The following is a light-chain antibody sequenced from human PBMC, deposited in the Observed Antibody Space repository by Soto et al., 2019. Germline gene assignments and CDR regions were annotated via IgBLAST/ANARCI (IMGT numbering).Light chain of an antibody. Sequence: EIVLTQSPGTLSLSPGERATLSCRASQSVSSSYLAWYQQKPGQAPRLPIYGASSRATGIPDRFSGSGSGTDFTLTISRLEPEDFAVYYCQQYGSSPLTFGQGTKVDIK. V-gene: IGKV3-20*01. CDR3: QQYGSSPLT. J-gene: IGKJ1*01. CDR2: GAS. CDR1: QSVSSSY.